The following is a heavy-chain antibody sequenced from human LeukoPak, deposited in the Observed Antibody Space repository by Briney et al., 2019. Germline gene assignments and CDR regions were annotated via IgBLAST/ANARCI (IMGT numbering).Heavy chain of an antibody. V-gene: IGHV3-23*01. D-gene: IGHD3-16*01. Sequence: GGTLRLSCAASGFTFSSYGMSWVRQAPGKGLEWVSAISGTGDRTYYADSVKGRFTMSRDNSKNTLYLQMNSLRAEDTAVYYCATGSLITFGGALDYWGQGTLLAVSA. CDR2: ISGTGDRT. CDR3: ATGSLITFGGALDY. CDR1: GFTFSSYG. J-gene: IGHJ4*02.